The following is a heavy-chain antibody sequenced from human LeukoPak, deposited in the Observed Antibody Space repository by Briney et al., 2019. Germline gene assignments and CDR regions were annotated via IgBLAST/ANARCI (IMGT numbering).Heavy chain of an antibody. V-gene: IGHV4-59*01. D-gene: IGHD2-2*01. CDR1: GASISSYY. Sequence: PSETLSLTCTVSGASISSYYWSWIRQPPGKGLEWIAYISYSGSTNYNPSLKSRVTISVDTSKNQLSLKLTSVTAADTAVYYCARPSSTSRWYFDLWGRGTLVTVSS. CDR2: ISYSGST. CDR3: ARPSSTSRWYFDL. J-gene: IGHJ2*01.